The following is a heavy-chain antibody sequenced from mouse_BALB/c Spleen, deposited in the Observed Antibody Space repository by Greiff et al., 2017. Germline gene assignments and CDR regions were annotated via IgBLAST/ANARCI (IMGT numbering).Heavy chain of an antibody. CDR1: GFTFSDYY. Sequence: EVMLVESGGGLVKPGGSLKLSCAASGFTFSDYYMYWVRQTPEKRLEWVATISDGGSYTYYPDSVKGRFTISRDNAKNNLYLQMSSLKSEDTAMYYCARGGASHAMDYWGQGTSVTVSS. CDR3: ARGGASHAMDY. CDR2: ISDGGSYT. J-gene: IGHJ4*01. V-gene: IGHV5-4*02.